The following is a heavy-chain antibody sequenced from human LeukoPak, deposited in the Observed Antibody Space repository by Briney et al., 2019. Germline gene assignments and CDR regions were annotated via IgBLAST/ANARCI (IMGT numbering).Heavy chain of an antibody. Sequence: PGGSLRLSCAASGFTFSSYWMHWVRQAPGKGLLWVSRINSDGTTTYYADSVKGRFTISRDNAKNTLYLQVNSLRAEDTAVYYCPRGNYYGMDVWGQGTTATVSS. CDR3: PRGNYYGMDV. CDR2: INSDGTTT. CDR1: GFTFSSYW. J-gene: IGHJ6*02. V-gene: IGHV3-74*01.